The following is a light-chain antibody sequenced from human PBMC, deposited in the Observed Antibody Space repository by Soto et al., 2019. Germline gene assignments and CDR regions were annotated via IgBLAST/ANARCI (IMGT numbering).Light chain of an antibody. CDR1: QSVSSY. CDR3: QQRSNWPWT. V-gene: IGKV3-11*01. CDR2: DAS. Sequence: EIVLTQSPATLSLSPGERATLSCRASQSVSSYLAWYQQKPGQAPRLLIYDASNRATGIPARFSGSGSATDFTLTISSLEPEDFAVYYCQQRSNWPWTFGQGTKVDI. J-gene: IGKJ1*01.